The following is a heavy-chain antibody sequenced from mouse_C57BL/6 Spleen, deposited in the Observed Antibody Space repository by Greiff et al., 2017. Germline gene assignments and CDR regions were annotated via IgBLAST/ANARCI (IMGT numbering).Heavy chain of an antibody. V-gene: IGHV1-20*01. CDR2: INPYNGDT. Sequence: VQLQQSGPELVKPGDSVKISCKASGYSFTGYFMNWVMQSHGKSLEWIGRINPYNGDTLYNQKFKGKATLTVDKSSSTAHLELRSLTSEDAAVYYCARGTLYDAMDYWGQGTSVTVSS. CDR3: ARGTLYDAMDY. D-gene: IGHD3-3*01. CDR1: GYSFTGYF. J-gene: IGHJ4*01.